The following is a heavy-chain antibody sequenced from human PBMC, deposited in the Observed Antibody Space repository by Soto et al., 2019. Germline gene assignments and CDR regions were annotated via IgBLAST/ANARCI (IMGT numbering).Heavy chain of an antibody. D-gene: IGHD2-2*01. J-gene: IGHJ5*02. V-gene: IGHV4-34*01. CDR1: GESLTGGSY. Sequence: QVQLQQWGAGLLKPSETLSLTCAVYGESLTGGSYWSWIHQSPGRGLEWIGEINHRGSTTYIPSLKSRVTISVDTSKNQFSLQLRSVTAADTAVYYCARIEGGRIAVLPAATHRRTNWFAPWGRGTLVTVSS. CDR3: ARIEGGRIAVLPAATHRRTNWFAP. CDR2: INHRGST.